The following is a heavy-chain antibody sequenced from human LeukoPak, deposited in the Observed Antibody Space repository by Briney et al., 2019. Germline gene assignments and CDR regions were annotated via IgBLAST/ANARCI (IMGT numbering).Heavy chain of an antibody. V-gene: IGHV3-33*01. J-gene: IGHJ3*01. CDR3: ARNAFDF. Sequence: GRSQRLSCAASGFAFNTYAMHWVRQAPGQGLEWVALIWHDGSHKFYSNSVRGQFTISRDNSKNTVSLQMNSLRADDTAVYYCARNAFDFWGQGTMVTVSS. CDR2: IWHDGSHK. CDR1: GFAFNTYA.